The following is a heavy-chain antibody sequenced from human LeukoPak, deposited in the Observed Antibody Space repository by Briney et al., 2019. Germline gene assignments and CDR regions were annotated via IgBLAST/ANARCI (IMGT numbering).Heavy chain of an antibody. V-gene: IGHV3-11*06. D-gene: IGHD3-22*01. Sequence: GGSLRLSCAASGFTFSSYYMSWIRQAPGKGLEWISYINSDSTYINYADSVKGRFTMSRDNGQNSVYLQMDSLRAEDTAIYYCAREFLYCSDSSGYFAVDHWGQGILVTVSS. CDR3: AREFLYCSDSSGYFAVDH. CDR1: GFTFSSYY. J-gene: IGHJ5*02. CDR2: INSDSTYI.